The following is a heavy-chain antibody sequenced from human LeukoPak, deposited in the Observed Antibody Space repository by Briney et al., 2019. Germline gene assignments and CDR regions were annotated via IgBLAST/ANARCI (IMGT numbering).Heavy chain of an antibody. CDR1: GFTFSSYS. CDR3: ARVRADDYGDYGPGDY. J-gene: IGHJ4*02. D-gene: IGHD4-17*01. Sequence: GGSLRLSCAASGFTFSSYSMNWVRQAPGKGLEWVSSISSSSSYIYYADSVKGRFTISRGNAKNSLYLQMNSLRAEDTAVYYCARVRADDYGDYGPGDYWGQGTLVTVS. CDR2: ISSSSSYI. V-gene: IGHV3-21*01.